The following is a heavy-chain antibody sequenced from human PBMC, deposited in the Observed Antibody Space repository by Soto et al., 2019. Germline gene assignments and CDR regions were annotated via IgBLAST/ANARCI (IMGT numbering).Heavy chain of an antibody. J-gene: IGHJ4*02. V-gene: IGHV3-33*01. Sequence: GGPLRLSCAPSGFTFSTYGMHWVRQAPGKGLEWVAVIWYDGSNQYYADSVKGRFTISRDNSKNMLYLQMNSLRAEDTAVYYCARDLGAFNYGSAYFDYWGQGTPVTVSS. CDR2: IWYDGSNQ. CDR1: GFTFSTYG. CDR3: ARDLGAFNYGSAYFDY. D-gene: IGHD3-10*01.